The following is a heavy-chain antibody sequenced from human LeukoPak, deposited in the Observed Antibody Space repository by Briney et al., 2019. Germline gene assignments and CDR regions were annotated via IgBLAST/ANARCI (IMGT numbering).Heavy chain of an antibody. D-gene: IGHD6-19*01. J-gene: IGHJ3*02. Sequence: TSETLSLTCTVSGDSISGYYWSWIRRPPGKGLEWIGYIYYSGSTNYNPSLKSRVTISVDTSKNQFSLKLSSVTAADAAVYYCARPHRDSSGWRDAFDIWGQGTMVTVSS. CDR1: GDSISGYY. CDR3: ARPHRDSSGWRDAFDI. CDR2: IYYSGST. V-gene: IGHV4-59*08.